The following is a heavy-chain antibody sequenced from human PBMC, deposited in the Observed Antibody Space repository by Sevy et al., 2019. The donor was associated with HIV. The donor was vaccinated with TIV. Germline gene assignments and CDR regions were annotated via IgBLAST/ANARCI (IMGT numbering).Heavy chain of an antibody. CDR3: AKWSSGYYATDY. V-gene: IGHV3-23*01. J-gene: IGHJ4*02. CDR2: ISGSGGGT. D-gene: IGHD3-22*01. Sequence: GGSLRLSCAASGFTFSSYAMSWVRQAPGKGLEWVSAISGSGGGTYYADSVKGRFTISRDNSKNTLYLQMNSLRAEDTAVYYCAKWSSGYYATDYWGQGTLVTVSS. CDR1: GFTFSSYA.